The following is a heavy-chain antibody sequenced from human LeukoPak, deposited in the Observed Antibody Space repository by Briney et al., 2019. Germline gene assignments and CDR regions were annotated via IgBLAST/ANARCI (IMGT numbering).Heavy chain of an antibody. Sequence: SETLSLTCAVYGGSFSGYYWSWIRQPPGKGLEWIGEINHSGSTNYNPSLKSRVTISVDTSKNQFSLKLSSVTAADTAVYHCARRAYYYGSGRGFDYWGQGTLVTVSS. V-gene: IGHV4-34*01. CDR1: GGSFSGYY. CDR3: ARRAYYYGSGRGFDY. CDR2: INHSGST. D-gene: IGHD3-10*01. J-gene: IGHJ4*02.